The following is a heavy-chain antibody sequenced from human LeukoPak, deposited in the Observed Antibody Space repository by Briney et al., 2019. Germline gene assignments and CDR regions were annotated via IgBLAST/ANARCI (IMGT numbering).Heavy chain of an antibody. CDR1: GFTFSSYA. CDR2: ISSSSSYI. V-gene: IGHV3-21*01. D-gene: IGHD1-26*01. Sequence: PEGSLRLSCAASGFTFSSYAMHWVRQAPGKGLEWVSSISSSSSYIYYADSVKGRFTISRDNAKNSLYLQMNSLRAEDTAVYYCARDSLSGSYYLDYWGQGTLVTVSS. CDR3: ARDSLSGSYYLDY. J-gene: IGHJ4*02.